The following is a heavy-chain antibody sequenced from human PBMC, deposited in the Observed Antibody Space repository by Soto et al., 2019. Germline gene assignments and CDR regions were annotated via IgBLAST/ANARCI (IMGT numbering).Heavy chain of an antibody. D-gene: IGHD3-10*01. Sequence: QVQLQQWGAGLLKPSETLSLTCAVYGGSFSGYQWSWIRQTPGKGLEWIGGINDSGDINYNPSLKSRVTMLVDAGKKQISLKLSSVTAADTAVYFCARGLILWFGDLSRRGGYYYYMDVWGKGTTVTVSS. CDR3: ARGLILWFGDLSRRGGYYYYMDV. V-gene: IGHV4-34*02. CDR1: GGSFSGYQ. CDR2: INDSGDI. J-gene: IGHJ6*03.